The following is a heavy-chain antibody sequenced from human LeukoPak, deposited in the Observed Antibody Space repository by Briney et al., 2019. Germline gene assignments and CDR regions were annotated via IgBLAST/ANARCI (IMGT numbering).Heavy chain of an antibody. CDR3: ARVVCTNGVCYRFDY. V-gene: IGHV3-48*03. CDR1: GFTFSSYE. J-gene: IGHJ4*02. Sequence: PGGSLRLSCAASGFTFSSYEMNWVRQAPGKGREWVSYISSSGSTIYYADSVKGRFTISRDNAKNSLYLQMNSLRAEDTAVYYCARVVCTNGVCYRFDYWGQGTLVTVSS. CDR2: ISSSGSTI. D-gene: IGHD2-8*01.